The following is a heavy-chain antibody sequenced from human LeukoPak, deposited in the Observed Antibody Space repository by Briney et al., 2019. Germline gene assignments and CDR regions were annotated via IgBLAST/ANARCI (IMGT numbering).Heavy chain of an antibody. J-gene: IGHJ4*02. CDR1: GGSISSYY. V-gene: IGHV4-59*01. Sequence: PSETLSLTCTVSGGSISSYYWSWIRQPPGKGLEWIDYISYSGSTNYNPSLKSRVTISVDTSKNQFSLKLSSVTAADTAVYYCARGQIYGDYVYFDYWGQGTLVTVSS. CDR3: ARGQIYGDYVYFDY. D-gene: IGHD4-17*01. CDR2: ISYSGST.